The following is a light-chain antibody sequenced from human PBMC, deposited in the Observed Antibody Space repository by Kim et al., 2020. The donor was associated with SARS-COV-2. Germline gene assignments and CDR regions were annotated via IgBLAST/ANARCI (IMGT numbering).Light chain of an antibody. V-gene: IGLV2-14*03. CDR1: SSDVGGYNY. J-gene: IGLJ1*01. CDR2: AVS. Sequence: GQSISISCTGTSSDVGGYNYVSWYQQHPAKAPKLILYAVSTRPSWISYRFSGSEYGNTAPLTISGLQAEDEADYYCSSYTASSTLVFGTGTKVTV. CDR3: SSYTASSTLV.